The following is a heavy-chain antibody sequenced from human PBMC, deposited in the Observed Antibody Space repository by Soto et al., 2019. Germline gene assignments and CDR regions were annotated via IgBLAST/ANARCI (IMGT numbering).Heavy chain of an antibody. CDR1: GSILTNKT. CDR3: ARRGDASGSYFDY. D-gene: IGHD3-10*01. CDR2: IRDTGGST. Sequence: EVQLLESGGGLVQPGGSRRLSCAPPGSILTNKTIIWVPQAPGKGLEWVSAIRDTGGSTYSADSVKGRFTISRDNSKNTLYLQMNSLRVEDTAIYYCARRGDASGSYFDYWGQGTLVTVSS. V-gene: IGHV3-23*01. J-gene: IGHJ4*02.